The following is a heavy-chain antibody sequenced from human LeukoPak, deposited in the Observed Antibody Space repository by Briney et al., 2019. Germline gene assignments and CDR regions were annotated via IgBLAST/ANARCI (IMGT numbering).Heavy chain of an antibody. CDR3: AGAPAIVLMVYAPWGYFQH. V-gene: IGHV4-39*07. CDR2: IYYSGST. J-gene: IGHJ1*01. Sequence: PSETLSLTCTVSGGSISSSSYYWGWIRQPPGKGLEWIGSIYYSGSTYYNPSLKSRVTISVDTSKNQFSLKLSSVTAADTAVYYCAGAPAIVLMVYAPWGYFQHWGQGTLVTVSS. D-gene: IGHD2-8*01. CDR1: GGSISSSSYY.